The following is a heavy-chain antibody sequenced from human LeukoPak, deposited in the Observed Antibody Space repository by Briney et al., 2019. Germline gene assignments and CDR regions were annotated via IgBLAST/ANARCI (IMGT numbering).Heavy chain of an antibody. D-gene: IGHD7-27*01. CDR2: IRSDGYK. V-gene: IGHV3-30*02. Sequence: GGSLRLSCAASGFTFSDYGMHWVRQAPGKGLEWVAFIRSDGYKYYADSVKGRFSVSRDNSENTVYLQMNSLRAEDTAVYYCARDYNWGVDYWGQGTLVTVSS. CDR3: ARDYNWGVDY. J-gene: IGHJ4*02. CDR1: GFTFSDYG.